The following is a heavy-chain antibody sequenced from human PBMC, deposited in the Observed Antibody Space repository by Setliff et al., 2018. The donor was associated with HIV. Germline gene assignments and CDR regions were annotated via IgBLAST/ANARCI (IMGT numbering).Heavy chain of an antibody. CDR2: ISPDDSDT. V-gene: IGHV5-51*01. CDR1: GYVFTNYW. CDR3: ARHFGISYRSPFDP. J-gene: IGHJ5*02. D-gene: IGHD3-3*01. Sequence: GESLKISCKSSGYVFTNYWIGWVRQMPGKGLEWMGIISPDDSDTRYSPSFQGQVTISVDKSTSTAYLQWSSLKASDSAIYYCARHFGISYRSPFDPWGQGTLVTVTS.